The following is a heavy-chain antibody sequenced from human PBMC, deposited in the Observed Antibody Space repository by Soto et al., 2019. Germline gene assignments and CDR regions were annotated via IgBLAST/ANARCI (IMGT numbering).Heavy chain of an antibody. J-gene: IGHJ4*02. CDR2: IVSGGST. D-gene: IGHD1-26*01. Sequence: GGALRLSCAASGFKVGSSYVTWVRHAPGEGLEWVSVIVSGGSTHYADSVTGRFTVSRDVSNNTAYLHMSSLRAEDTAVYFCATDSRNVGIGYFDSWGLGTLVTVSS. CDR1: GFKVGSSY. V-gene: IGHV3-53*01. CDR3: ATDSRNVGIGYFDS.